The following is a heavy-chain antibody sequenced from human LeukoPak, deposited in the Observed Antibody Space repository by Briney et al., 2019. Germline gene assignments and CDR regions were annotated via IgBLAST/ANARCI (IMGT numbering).Heavy chain of an antibody. V-gene: IGHV3-74*01. CDR3: ARESEAAGTYYLDH. D-gene: IGHD6-25*01. CDR1: GFTFNEFW. CDR2: IHKDGLHT. J-gene: IGHJ4*02. Sequence: GGSLRLSCAASGFTFNEFWMHWVRQAPGKGLMWVSRIHKDGLHTWYADSMKGRFTISRDNAENTVYLQLNSLRVEDTAVYYCARESEAAGTYYLDHWGQGNRVTVSS.